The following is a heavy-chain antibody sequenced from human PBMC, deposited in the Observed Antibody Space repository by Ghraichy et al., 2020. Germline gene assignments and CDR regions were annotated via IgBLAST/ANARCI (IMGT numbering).Heavy chain of an antibody. J-gene: IGHJ4*02. V-gene: IGHV3-21*01. D-gene: IGHD6-19*01. CDR3: ARDSPWGWPIDY. CDR1: GFTFSSYS. CDR2: ISSSSSYI. Sequence: GGSLRLSCTASGFTFSSYSMNWVRQAPGKGLEWVSSISSSSSYIYYADSVKGRFTISRDNAKNSLYLQMNSLRAEDTAVYYCARDSPWGWPIDYWGQGTLVTVSS.